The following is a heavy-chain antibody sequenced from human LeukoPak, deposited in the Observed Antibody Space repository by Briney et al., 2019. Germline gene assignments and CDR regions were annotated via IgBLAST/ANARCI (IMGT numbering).Heavy chain of an antibody. CDR1: GGSINTVSYY. D-gene: IGHD2-2*02. J-gene: IGHJ5*02. Sequence: PSETLSLTCTVSGGSINTVSYYWGWIRQPPGKGLEWIGTVYYSGGSYYDPSLKSRVTISVDTSKNQFSLKLNSVTAADTAVYYCARLYCSRTSCYSPPWGQGTLVTVSS. CDR2: VYYSGGS. V-gene: IGHV4-39*01. CDR3: ARLYCSRTSCYSPP.